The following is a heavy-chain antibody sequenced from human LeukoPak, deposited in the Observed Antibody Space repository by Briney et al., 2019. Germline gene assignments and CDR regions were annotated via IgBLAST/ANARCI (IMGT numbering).Heavy chain of an antibody. D-gene: IGHD5-18*01. Sequence: KPGGSLRLSCAASGFTFSSYSMNWVRQAPGKGLEWVSSISSSSSYIYYADSVKGRFTISRDNAKNSLYLQMNSLRAEDTAVYYCARDLGRYSSVFDYWGQGTLVTVSS. J-gene: IGHJ4*02. V-gene: IGHV3-21*01. CDR1: GFTFSSYS. CDR2: ISSSSSYI. CDR3: ARDLGRYSSVFDY.